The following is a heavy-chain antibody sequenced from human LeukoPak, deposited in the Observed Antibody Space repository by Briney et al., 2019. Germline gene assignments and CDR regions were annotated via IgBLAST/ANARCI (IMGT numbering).Heavy chain of an antibody. V-gene: IGHV4-34*01. CDR2: INHSGST. Sequence: SETLSLTCAVYGGSFSGYYWSWIRQPPGKGLEWIGEINHSGSTNYNPSLKSRVTISVDTSKNQFSLKLSSVTAADTAVYYCARDIFPQVYAFDIWGQGTMVTVSS. CDR1: GGSFSGYY. D-gene: IGHD3-9*01. J-gene: IGHJ3*02. CDR3: ARDIFPQVYAFDI.